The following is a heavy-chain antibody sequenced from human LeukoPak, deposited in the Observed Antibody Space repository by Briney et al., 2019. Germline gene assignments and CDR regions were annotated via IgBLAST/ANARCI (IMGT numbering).Heavy chain of an antibody. V-gene: IGHV1-2*02. D-gene: IGHD1-7*01. CDR1: GYIFSDYY. Sequence: ASVKASCKASGYIFSDYYMHWVRQAPGQGLEWLGWINPKSGAADYAQQFRGRVTMTRDTSINTDYMEMKRVTSDDTAVYYCARGANSDPWGQGTLVTVSS. J-gene: IGHJ5*02. CDR2: INPKSGAA. CDR3: ARGANSDP.